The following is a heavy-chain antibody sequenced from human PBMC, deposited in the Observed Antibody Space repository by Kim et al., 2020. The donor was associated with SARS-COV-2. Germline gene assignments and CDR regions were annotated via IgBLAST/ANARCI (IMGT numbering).Heavy chain of an antibody. D-gene: IGHD6-19*01. V-gene: IGHV3-23*01. CDR2: ISGSGGST. CDR1: GFTFSSYA. Sequence: GGSLRLSCAASGFTFSSYAMSWVRQAPGKGLEWVSAISGSGGSTYYADSVKGRFTISRDNSKNTLYMQMNSLRDEDTALYYCAKYSSGWYTNDWGQGNLVTVSS. CDR3: AKYSSGWYTND. J-gene: IGHJ4*02.